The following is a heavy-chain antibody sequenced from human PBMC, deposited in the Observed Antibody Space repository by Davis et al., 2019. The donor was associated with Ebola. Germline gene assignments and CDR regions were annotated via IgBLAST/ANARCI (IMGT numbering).Heavy chain of an antibody. J-gene: IGHJ3*02. CDR3: AASAAYAFDI. Sequence: PSETLSLTCAASGLIFNNYWMSWIRQAPGKGPEWVAIIKEDGGEKYYVDSVKGRFTISRDNAKNSLYLQMNSLRAEDTALYYCAASAAYAFDIWGQGTMVTVSS. V-gene: IGHV3-7*03. D-gene: IGHD6-25*01. CDR1: GLIFNNYW. CDR2: IKEDGGEK.